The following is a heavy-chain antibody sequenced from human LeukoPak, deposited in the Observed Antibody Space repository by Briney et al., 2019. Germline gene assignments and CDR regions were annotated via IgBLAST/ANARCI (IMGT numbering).Heavy chain of an antibody. D-gene: IGHD3-3*01. V-gene: IGHV3-9*01. CDR1: GFTFDDYA. J-gene: IGHJ3*02. CDR3: AKDERFLEWLLLYAFDI. Sequence: GGSLRLSCAASGFTFDDYAMHWVRQAPGKGLEWVSGISWNSGSIGYADSVKGRFTISRDNAKNSLYLQMNSLRAEDTALYYCAKDERFLEWLLLYAFDIWGQGTMVTVS. CDR2: ISWNSGSI.